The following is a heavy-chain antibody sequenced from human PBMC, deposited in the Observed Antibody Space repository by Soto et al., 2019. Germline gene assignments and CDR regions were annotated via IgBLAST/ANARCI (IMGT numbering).Heavy chain of an antibody. CDR1: GFTFSSYV. CDR2: IKEDGSEI. CDR3: ARDIGFDYVN. Sequence: GGSLRLSCAASGFTFSSYVMSWVRQAPGKGLEWVASIKEDGSEIYYLHSVRGRFSISRDSAGNALHLTMNYLSAEDTGVYFCARDIGFDYVNWGQGTLVTVS. J-gene: IGHJ4*02. V-gene: IGHV3-7*01. D-gene: IGHD3-16*01.